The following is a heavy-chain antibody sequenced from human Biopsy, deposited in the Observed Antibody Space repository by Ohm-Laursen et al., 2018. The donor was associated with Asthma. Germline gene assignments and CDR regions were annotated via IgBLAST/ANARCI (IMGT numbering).Heavy chain of an antibody. V-gene: IGHV1-18*01. J-gene: IGHJ6*02. Sequence: SVQVSRKTSGYTFNSAGITWVRQASGQGLEWMGWTSVYNGNTKVAQKSQDRVTMITDTSTSTAYMELRSLRSDDTAVYFCARAVDYSHYYGIDVWGQGTTVTVS. CDR1: GYTFNSAG. CDR2: TSVYNGNT. CDR3: ARAVDYSHYYGIDV. D-gene: IGHD3-10*01.